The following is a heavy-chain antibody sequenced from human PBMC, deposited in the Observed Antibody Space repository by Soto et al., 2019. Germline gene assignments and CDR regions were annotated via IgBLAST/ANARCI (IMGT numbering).Heavy chain of an antibody. CDR2: IKQDGSEK. D-gene: IGHD3-22*01. CDR1: GFTFSSYW. CDR3: ARDTYYYDSSGGDY. J-gene: IGHJ4*02. Sequence: GGSLRLSCAASGFTFSSYWMSWVRQAPGKGLEWVANIKQDGSEKYYVDSVKGRFTISRDNAKNSLYLQMNSLRAEDTAVYYCARDTYYYDSSGGDYWGQGTLVTVSS. V-gene: IGHV3-7*01.